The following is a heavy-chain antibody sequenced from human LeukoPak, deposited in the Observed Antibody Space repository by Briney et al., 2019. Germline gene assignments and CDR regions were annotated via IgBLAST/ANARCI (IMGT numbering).Heavy chain of an antibody. D-gene: IGHD3-3*01. CDR1: GFTFSSYA. V-gene: IGHV3-23*01. CDR2: ISGSGGST. Sequence: GGSLRLSCAASGFTFSSYAMSWVRQAPGKGLEWVSAISGSGGSTYYADSVKGRFTISRDNSKNTLYLQMNSLRAEDTAVYYCARDRTEYDFWSGYYNGPFDYWGQGTLVTVSS. J-gene: IGHJ4*02. CDR3: ARDRTEYDFWSGYYNGPFDY.